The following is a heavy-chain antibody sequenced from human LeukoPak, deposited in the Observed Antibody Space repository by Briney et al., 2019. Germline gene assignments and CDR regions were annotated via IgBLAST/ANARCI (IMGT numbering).Heavy chain of an antibody. Sequence: ASVKVSCKASGYTFTSYGISWVRQAPGQGLEWMGWISAYNGNTNYAQKLQGRVTMTTDTSTSTAYMELRSLRSEDTAVYYCARDARIEVAGNNYYYYYYMDVWGKGTTVTVSS. CDR1: GYTFTSYG. CDR3: ARDARIEVAGNNYYYYYYMDV. V-gene: IGHV1-18*01. D-gene: IGHD6-19*01. J-gene: IGHJ6*03. CDR2: ISAYNGNT.